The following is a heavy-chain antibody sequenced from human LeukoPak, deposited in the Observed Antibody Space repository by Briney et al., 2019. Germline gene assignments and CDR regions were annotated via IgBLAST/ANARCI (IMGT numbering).Heavy chain of an antibody. CDR3: TRGESHYYYYMDV. J-gene: IGHJ6*03. CDR1: GGSFSGYY. D-gene: IGHD3-10*01. CDR2: IYTTGST. V-gene: IGHV4-59*10. Sequence: SETLSLTCAVCGGSFSGYYWSWIRQPAGRGLEWIGRIYTTGSTNHNPSLKSRVTISVDTSKNQFSLRLNSVTAADTAVYYCTRGESHYYYYMDVWGKGTTVTVSS.